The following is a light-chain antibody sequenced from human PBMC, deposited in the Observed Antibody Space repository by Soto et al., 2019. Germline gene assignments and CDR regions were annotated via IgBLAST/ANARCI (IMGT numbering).Light chain of an antibody. V-gene: IGKV1-6*01. CDR3: LQDYDYPRT. CDR2: AES. J-gene: IGKJ1*01. Sequence: AIQMTQSPSSLSASVGDRVTITCRASQGIRDELGWYQQKAGKAPNLQISAESRLQSGVPSRFSGRGSGTDFTLTISSLQPEDFATYYCLQDYDYPRTFGQGTKVELK. CDR1: QGIRDE.